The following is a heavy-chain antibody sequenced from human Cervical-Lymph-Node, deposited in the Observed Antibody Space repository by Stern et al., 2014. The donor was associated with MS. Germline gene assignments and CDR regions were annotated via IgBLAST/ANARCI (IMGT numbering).Heavy chain of an antibody. CDR2: VSYDGTQR. Sequence: VQLVETKGGVVQPGRSLSLSCVASGFTFSTYAMHWVRQAPGTGLERVAFVSYDGTQRNSTDSVKARFTISRDNSKNTLYLHMNSLRDEDTAVYFCARGGRGVGLEYWGQGALVTVSS. J-gene: IGHJ4*02. V-gene: IGHV3-30-3*01. CDR3: ARGGRGVGLEY. D-gene: IGHD3-10*01. CDR1: GFTFSTYA.